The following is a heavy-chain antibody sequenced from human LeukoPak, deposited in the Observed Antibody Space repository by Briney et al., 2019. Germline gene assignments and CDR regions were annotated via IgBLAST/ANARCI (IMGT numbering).Heavy chain of an antibody. V-gene: IGHV3-23*01. CDR1: GFTFSSYA. CDR2: ISGGGGST. CDR3: AKSSYYDSSGYYREYYFDY. Sequence: GGSLRLSCAASGFTFSSYAMSWVRQAPGKGLEWVSAISGGGGSTYYADSVKGRFTISRDNSKNTLYLQMNSLRAEDTAVYYCAKSSYYDSSGYYREYYFDYWGQGTLVTVSS. D-gene: IGHD3-22*01. J-gene: IGHJ4*02.